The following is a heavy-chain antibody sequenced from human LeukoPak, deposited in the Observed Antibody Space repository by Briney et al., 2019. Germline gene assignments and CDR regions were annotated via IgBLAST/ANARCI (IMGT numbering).Heavy chain of an antibody. CDR2: ISSSSSTI. CDR1: GFTVSSNY. V-gene: IGHV3-48*01. J-gene: IGHJ4*02. CDR3: ARDRAYGDYLFDY. Sequence: GGSLRLSCAASGFTVSSNYMSWVRQAPGKGLEWVSYISSSSSTIYYADSVKGRFTISRDNAKNSLYLQMNSLRAEDTAVYYCARDRAYGDYLFDYWGQGTLVTVSS. D-gene: IGHD4-17*01.